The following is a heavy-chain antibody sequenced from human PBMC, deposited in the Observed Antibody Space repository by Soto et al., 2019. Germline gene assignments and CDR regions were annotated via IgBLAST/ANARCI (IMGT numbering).Heavy chain of an antibody. Sequence: SETLSLTCTVSGGSISSGDYYWSWIRQPPGKGLEWIGYIYYSGSTYYNPSLKSRVTISVDTSKNQFSLKLSSVTAADTAVYYCARAYGDYRPDWFDPWGQGTLVTVS. CDR1: GGSISSGDYY. J-gene: IGHJ5*02. CDR3: ARAYGDYRPDWFDP. D-gene: IGHD4-17*01. V-gene: IGHV4-30-4*01. CDR2: IYYSGST.